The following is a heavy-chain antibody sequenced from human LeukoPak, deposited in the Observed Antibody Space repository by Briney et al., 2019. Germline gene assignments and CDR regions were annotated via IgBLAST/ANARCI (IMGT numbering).Heavy chain of an antibody. CDR3: AKIAVAGYSGNYYYFDY. CDR1: GFTFDDYG. Sequence: GGSLRLSCAASGFTFDDYGMSWVRQAPGKGLEWVSTISGSGGSTYYADSVKGRFTISRDNSKNTLYLQMNSLRAEDTAVYYCAKIAVAGYSGNYYYFDYWGQGTLVTVSS. V-gene: IGHV3-23*01. D-gene: IGHD6-19*01. CDR2: ISGSGGST. J-gene: IGHJ4*02.